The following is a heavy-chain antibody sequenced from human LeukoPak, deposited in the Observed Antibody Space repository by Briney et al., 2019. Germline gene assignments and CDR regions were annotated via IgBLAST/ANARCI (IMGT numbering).Heavy chain of an antibody. CDR1: GFTFSSYW. V-gene: IGHV3-7*01. CDR3: ARAPIPFDWLFY. CDR2: IKQDGSEK. D-gene: IGHD3-9*01. J-gene: IGHJ4*02. Sequence: PGRSLRLSCAASGFTFSSYWMSWVRQAPGKGLEWVANIKQDGSEKYYVDSVKGRFTISRDNAKNSLYLQMHSLRDEDTAVYYCARAPIPFDWLFYWGQGTLVTVSS.